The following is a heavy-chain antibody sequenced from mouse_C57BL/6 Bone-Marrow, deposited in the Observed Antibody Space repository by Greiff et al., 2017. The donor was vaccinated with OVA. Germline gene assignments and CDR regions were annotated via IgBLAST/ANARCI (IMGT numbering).Heavy chain of an antibody. CDR3: ARTGFAY. V-gene: IGHV5-4*01. J-gene: IGHJ3*01. CDR2: ISDGGSYT. Sequence: EVQVVESGGGLVKPGGSLKLSCAASGFTFSSYAMSWVRQTPEQRLEWVATISDGGSYTYYPDNVKGRFTISRDNAKNNLYLQMSHLKSEDTAMYYCARTGFAYWGQGALVTVSA. CDR1: GFTFSSYA.